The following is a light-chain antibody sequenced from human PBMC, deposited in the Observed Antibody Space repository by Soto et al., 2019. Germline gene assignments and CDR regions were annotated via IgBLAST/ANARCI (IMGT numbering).Light chain of an antibody. CDR2: HAS. CDR3: KQYNSYSGT. Sequence: DIQMNQSPSTLSASGGDRFTITCRASKSISSWLDWYQQKPGKAPKLLIYHASSLESGVPSRFSGSGSGTEFTLTISSLQPDDFATYYCKQYNSYSGTFGQGTKLEIK. V-gene: IGKV1-5*01. J-gene: IGKJ2*02. CDR1: KSISSW.